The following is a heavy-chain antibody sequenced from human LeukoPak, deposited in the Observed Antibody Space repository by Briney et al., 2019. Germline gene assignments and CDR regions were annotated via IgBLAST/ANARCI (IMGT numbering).Heavy chain of an antibody. CDR1: GFTFSDYY. Sequence: GGSLRLSCAASGFTFSDYYMSWIRQAPGKGLEWVSYISSSGSTIYYADSVKGRFTISRDNAKNSLYLQVNSLRAEDTAVYYCARASLWSGYYHPDYWGQGTLVTVSS. J-gene: IGHJ4*02. CDR3: ARASLWSGYYHPDY. CDR2: ISSSGSTI. V-gene: IGHV3-11*04. D-gene: IGHD3-3*01.